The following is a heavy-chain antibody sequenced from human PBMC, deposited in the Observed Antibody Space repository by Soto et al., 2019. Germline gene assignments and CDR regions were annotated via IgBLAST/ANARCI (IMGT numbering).Heavy chain of an antibody. V-gene: IGHV3-7*03. J-gene: IGHJ4*02. D-gene: IGHD1-20*01. CDR2: IKQDGSEK. CDR3: ARDWYMDY. CDR1: GFTFSNHW. Sequence: AESLRLSCAASGFTFSNHWFNWIRQTPGCGLERLAVIKQDGSEKYYVDSVKGRFTVSRDNAMNSAYLQMNSLRVDDTAVYYCARDWYMDYWGQGT.